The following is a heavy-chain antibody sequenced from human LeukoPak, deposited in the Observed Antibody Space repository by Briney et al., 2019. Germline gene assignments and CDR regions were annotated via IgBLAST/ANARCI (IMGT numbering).Heavy chain of an antibody. D-gene: IGHD6-19*01. J-gene: IGHJ4*02. Sequence: GASVKVSCKASGYTFTGYYMHWVRQAPGQGLEWMGWINPNSGGTNYAQKFQGRVTMTRDTSISTAYMELSRLRSDDTAVFYCATSSGWKSNIDHWGQGTLVTVSS. V-gene: IGHV1-2*02. CDR2: INPNSGGT. CDR3: ATSSGWKSNIDH. CDR1: GYTFTGYY.